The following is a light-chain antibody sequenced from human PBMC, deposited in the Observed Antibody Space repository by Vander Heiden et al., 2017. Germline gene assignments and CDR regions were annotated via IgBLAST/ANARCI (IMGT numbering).Light chain of an antibody. J-gene: IGLJ2*01. CDR3: SSYTSSSTLL. CDR1: SSDVGDYNY. Sequence: QSALTQPASVSGSPGQSIAISCTGTSSDVGDYNYVSWYQHHPGKAPKLIIYDVSNRPSGVSNRFSGSKSGNMASLTISGLQAEDEADYYCSSYTSSSTLLFGGGTKLTVL. V-gene: IGLV2-14*03. CDR2: DVS.